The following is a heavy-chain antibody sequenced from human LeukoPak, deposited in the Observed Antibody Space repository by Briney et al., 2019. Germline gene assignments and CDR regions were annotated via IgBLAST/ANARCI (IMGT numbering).Heavy chain of an antibody. CDR3: ARDLDY. CDR2: IYYSGST. Sequence: SETLSLTCAVYGGSFSGYYWSWIRQPPGKGLEWIGYIYYSGSTNYNPSLKSRVTISVDTSKNQFSLKLSSVTAADTAVYYCARDLDYWGQGTLVTVSS. V-gene: IGHV4-59*01. CDR1: GGSFSGYY. J-gene: IGHJ4*02.